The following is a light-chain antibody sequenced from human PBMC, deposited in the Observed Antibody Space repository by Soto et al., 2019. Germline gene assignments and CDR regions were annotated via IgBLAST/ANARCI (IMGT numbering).Light chain of an antibody. CDR1: QSISSH. J-gene: IGKJ4*01. Sequence: EIVLTQSPATLSLSPGARATLSCRASQSISSHLAWYQQKPGQAPRLLMYDASNRATGIPARFGGSGSGTDFTLSISSLEPEYFAGYYCSQRPNWPLTFGGGTKVEIK. V-gene: IGKV3-11*01. CDR2: DAS. CDR3: SQRPNWPLT.